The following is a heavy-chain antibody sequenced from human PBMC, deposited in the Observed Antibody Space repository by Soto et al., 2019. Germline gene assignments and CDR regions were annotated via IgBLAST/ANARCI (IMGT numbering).Heavy chain of an antibody. CDR2: IWYDGSNQ. CDR1: GFTFNNHA. Sequence: QVQLVESGGGVVQAGTSLRLSCAASGFTFNNHAMYWVRQAQGKGLEGVAAIWYDGSNQYYAGSVKGRITISRYKAKNTLYLQMSRLRVEDTGVYYCARDRTDTAMIMIDSWGHGTLVSVSS. V-gene: IGHV3-33*01. D-gene: IGHD5-18*01. J-gene: IGHJ5*01. CDR3: ARDRTDTAMIMIDS.